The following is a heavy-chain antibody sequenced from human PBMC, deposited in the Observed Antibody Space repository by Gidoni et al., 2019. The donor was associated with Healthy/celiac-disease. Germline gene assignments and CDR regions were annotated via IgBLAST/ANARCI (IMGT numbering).Heavy chain of an antibody. Sequence: EVQSLVAGGGLVQPGGSLRLSCAASGFTFSCYAMSWVRQAPGKGLDWVSVISGSGGSTYYADSVKGRFTISRDNSKNTLYLQMNSLRAEDTAVYYCARPAALGAFDIWGQGTMVTVSS. D-gene: IGHD6-13*01. V-gene: IGHV3-23*01. CDR2: ISGSGGST. J-gene: IGHJ3*02. CDR3: ARPAALGAFDI. CDR1: GFTFSCYA.